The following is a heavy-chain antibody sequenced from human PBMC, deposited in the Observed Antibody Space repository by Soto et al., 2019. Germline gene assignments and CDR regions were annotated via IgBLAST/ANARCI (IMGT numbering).Heavy chain of an antibody. D-gene: IGHD4-17*01. J-gene: IGHJ4*02. CDR3: ARDPWYGDIPPYFDY. CDR2: ISAYNGNT. CDR1: GYTFTSYG. V-gene: IGHV1-18*01. Sequence: QVQLVQSGAEVKKPGASVKVSCKASGYTFTSYGISWVRQAPGQGLEWMGLISAYNGNTNYAQKLQGRVTMTTDTSTRTASMELRSLRSDDTAVYYCARDPWYGDIPPYFDYWGQGTLVTVSS.